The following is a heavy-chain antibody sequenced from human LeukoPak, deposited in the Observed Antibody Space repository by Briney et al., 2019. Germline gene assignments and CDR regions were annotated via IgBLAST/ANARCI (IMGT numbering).Heavy chain of an antibody. CDR1: GYTFTGYY. CDR3: ARAGYSSGADAFDI. Sequence: ASVKVSCKASGYTFTGYYMRWVRQPPGQGLEWMGWINPNSGGTNYAQKFQGRVTMTRDTSISTAYMELSRLRSDDTAVYYCARAGYSSGADAFDIWGQGTMVTVSS. D-gene: IGHD6-25*01. CDR2: INPNSGGT. J-gene: IGHJ3*02. V-gene: IGHV1-2*02.